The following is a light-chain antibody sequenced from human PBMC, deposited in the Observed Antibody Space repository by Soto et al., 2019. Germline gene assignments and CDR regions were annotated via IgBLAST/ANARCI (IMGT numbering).Light chain of an antibody. V-gene: IGLV2-8*01. Sequence: QSALTQPPSASGSPGQSVTSSCTGTSNDVGAYNFISWYQQHPGKAPKLMIYEVNKRPSGVPDRFSGSKSGNTASLTVSGLQAEDEADYYCSSYGGSNNLLFGGGTKVTVL. J-gene: IGLJ2*01. CDR1: SNDVGAYNF. CDR2: EVN. CDR3: SSYGGSNNLL.